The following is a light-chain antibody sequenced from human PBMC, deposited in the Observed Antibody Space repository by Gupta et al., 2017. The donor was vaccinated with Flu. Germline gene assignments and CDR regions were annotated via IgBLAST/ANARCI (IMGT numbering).Light chain of an antibody. V-gene: IGKV3-20*01. Sequence: PGTLSLSPGERATLSCRASQSVTNNYLEWYQQKPGQAPRLIIYDGSNGANDIPNRFSGSGSGTDFTLISNEREPEDFAIYYWQQDCSLTTFGGGTKVEI. J-gene: IGKJ4*01. CDR1: QSVTNNY. CDR3: QQDCSLTT. CDR2: DGS.